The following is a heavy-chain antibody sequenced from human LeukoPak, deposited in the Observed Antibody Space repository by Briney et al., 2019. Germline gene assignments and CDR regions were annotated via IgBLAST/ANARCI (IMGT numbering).Heavy chain of an antibody. V-gene: IGHV3-21*01. D-gene: IGHD4-11*01. J-gene: IGHJ5*02. Sequence: GSLRLSCAASGFTFSSYWMNWVRQAPGKGLEWVSSISSSSSYIYYADSVKGRFTISRDNAKNSLYLQMNSLRAEDTAVYYCARAAYSNYNWFDPWGQGTLVTVSS. CDR3: ARAAYSNYNWFDP. CDR2: ISSSSSYI. CDR1: GFTFSSYW.